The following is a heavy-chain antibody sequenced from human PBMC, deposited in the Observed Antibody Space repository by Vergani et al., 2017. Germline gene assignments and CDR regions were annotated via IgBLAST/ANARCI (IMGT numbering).Heavy chain of an antibody. Sequence: QVQLQQSGPGLVKPSQTLSLTCTISGDSVSNNRAAWNWIRQSPSRGLEWLGRTYYRSNWYSDYAVSVKSRITINPDTSKNQFSLQMNSVTPEDTALYYCARHPRGSVIFDYWGQGTLVTVSS. CDR3: ARHPRGSVIFDY. V-gene: IGHV6-1*01. CDR2: TYYRSNWYS. J-gene: IGHJ4*02. D-gene: IGHD3-10*01. CDR1: GDSVSNNRAA.